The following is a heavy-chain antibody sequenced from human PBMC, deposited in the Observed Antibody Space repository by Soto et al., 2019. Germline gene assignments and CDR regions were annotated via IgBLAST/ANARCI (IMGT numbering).Heavy chain of an antibody. CDR3: AAATTWNFHFHY. V-gene: IGHV3-33*01. CDR1: GFTISTHG. J-gene: IGHJ4*02. D-gene: IGHD1-7*01. CDR2: IWYDGSNR. Sequence: GGSLRLSCAASGFTISTHGMHWVRQAPGKGLEWVANIWYDGSNRFYADSVKGRFTISKDNSKNTLYLQMSSLRAEDTAVYYCAAATTWNFHFHYWGQGTQVTVSS.